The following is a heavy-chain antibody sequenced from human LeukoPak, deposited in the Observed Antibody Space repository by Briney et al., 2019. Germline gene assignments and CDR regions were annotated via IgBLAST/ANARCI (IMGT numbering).Heavy chain of an antibody. Sequence: GSLRLSCAVSGFTVSNNHIYWFRQAPGKGLEWVSVIYGGGATYYADSVKGRFTISRDNSKNTVYLQMHSLRVEDTALYYCCPAGGYSKYWGQGTLVTVSS. CDR1: GFTVSNNH. CDR3: CPAGGYSKY. D-gene: IGHD2-21*01. V-gene: IGHV3-66*02. CDR2: IYGGGAT. J-gene: IGHJ4*02.